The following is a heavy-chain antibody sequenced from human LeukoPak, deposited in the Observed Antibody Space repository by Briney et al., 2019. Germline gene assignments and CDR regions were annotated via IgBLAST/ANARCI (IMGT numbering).Heavy chain of an antibody. V-gene: IGHV6-1*01. CDR1: GDSVSSNSAA. CDR3: ARVESRLLWFGESPFDP. Sequence: SQTLSLTCAISGDSVSSNSAAWNWIRQSPSRGLEWLGRTYYRSKWYHDYAVSVKSRITINPDTSKNQFSRQLNSVTPEDTAVYYCARVESRLLWFGESPFDPWGQGTLVTVSS. J-gene: IGHJ5*02. D-gene: IGHD3-10*01. CDR2: TYYRSKWYH.